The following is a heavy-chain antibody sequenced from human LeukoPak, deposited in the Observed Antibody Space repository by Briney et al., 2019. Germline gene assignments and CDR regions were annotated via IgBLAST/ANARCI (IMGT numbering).Heavy chain of an antibody. CDR2: IRDSGET. V-gene: IGHV3-66*03. J-gene: IGHJ5*02. Sequence: GGSLRLSCAGSGFSVSNYYMSWVRQAPGKGLEWVSLIRDSGETFYADSVKGRFTISRDNSKNTLYLQMNSLRAEDTAVYYCAKDYYGGNSFFDPWGQGTLVTVSS. D-gene: IGHD4-23*01. CDR1: GFSVSNYY. CDR3: AKDYYGGNSFFDP.